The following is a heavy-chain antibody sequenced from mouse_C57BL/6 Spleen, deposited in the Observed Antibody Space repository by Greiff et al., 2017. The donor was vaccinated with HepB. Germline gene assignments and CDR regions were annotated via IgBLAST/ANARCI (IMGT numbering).Heavy chain of an antibody. CDR2: IDPENGDT. Sequence: VQLQQSGAELVRPGASVKLSCTASGFNIKDDYMHWVKQRPEQGLEWIGWIDPENGDTEYASKFQGKATITADTSSNTAYLQLSSLTSEDTAVYYCTTRHRRAWFAYWGQGTLVTVSA. J-gene: IGHJ3*01. CDR1: GFNIKDDY. CDR3: TTRHRRAWFAY. V-gene: IGHV14-4*01.